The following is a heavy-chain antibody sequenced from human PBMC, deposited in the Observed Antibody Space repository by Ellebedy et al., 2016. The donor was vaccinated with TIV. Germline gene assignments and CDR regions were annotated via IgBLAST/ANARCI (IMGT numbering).Heavy chain of an antibody. V-gene: IGHV3-23*01. Sequence: PGGSLRLSCAASGFTFSSYAMNWVRQAPGKGLEWVSGITPGSEYTIYADSVKGRFTITRDNTRNTLYLQMSSLRAEDTAIYYCTKRNAGITERFFDYWGQGTLVTVSS. CDR3: TKRNAGITERFFDY. CDR2: ITPGSEYT. CDR1: GFTFSSYA. D-gene: IGHD1-1*01. J-gene: IGHJ4*02.